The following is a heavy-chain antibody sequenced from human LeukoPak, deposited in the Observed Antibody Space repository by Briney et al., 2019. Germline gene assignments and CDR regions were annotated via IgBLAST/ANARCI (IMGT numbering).Heavy chain of an antibody. V-gene: IGHV3-23*01. CDR3: AKNRGGSYYSGSDY. Sequence: GGSLRLSCAASGFTFSSYAMNWVRQAPGKGLEWISAVRGGDAGTSYADSVKGRFTISRDNSTNTLYLQMNSLRADDTAVYYCAKNRGGSYYSGSDYWGQGTLVTVSS. CDR2: VRGGDAGT. J-gene: IGHJ4*02. D-gene: IGHD1-26*01. CDR1: GFTFSSYA.